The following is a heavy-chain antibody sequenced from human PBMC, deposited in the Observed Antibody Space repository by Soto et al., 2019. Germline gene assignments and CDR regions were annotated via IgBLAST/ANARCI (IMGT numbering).Heavy chain of an antibody. Sequence: PSETLSLTCTVSGGSISSYYWSWIRQPPGKGLEWIGYIYYSGSTNYNPSLKSRVTISVDNAKNSLYLHMNSLSAEDTAVYYCARDRGCSGGICYRDLGYWGQGTLVTVSS. D-gene: IGHD2-15*01. CDR2: IYYSGST. CDR1: GGSISSYY. V-gene: IGHV4-59*12. CDR3: ARDRGCSGGICYRDLGY. J-gene: IGHJ4*02.